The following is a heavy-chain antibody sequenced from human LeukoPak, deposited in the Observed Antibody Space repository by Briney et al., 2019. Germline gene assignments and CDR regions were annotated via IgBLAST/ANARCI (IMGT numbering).Heavy chain of an antibody. CDR3: ARDPYRYNWNSRWFDP. CDR2: ISAYNGNT. V-gene: IGHV1-18*01. D-gene: IGHD1-7*01. Sequence: GASVKVSCKASGYTFTSYGISWVRQAPGQGLEWMGWISAYNGNTNYAQKLQGRVTMTTDTSTSTAYMELRSLRSDDTAGYYCARDPYRYNWNSRWFDPGGQGTLVTVSS. J-gene: IGHJ5*02. CDR1: GYTFTSYG.